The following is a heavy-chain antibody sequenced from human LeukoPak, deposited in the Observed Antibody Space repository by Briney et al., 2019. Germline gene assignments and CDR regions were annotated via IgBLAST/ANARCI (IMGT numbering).Heavy chain of an antibody. CDR2: ISGSGGST. Sequence: GGSLRLSCAASGFTFGSYAMSWVRQAPGKGLEWVSAISGSGGSTYYADSVKGRFTISRDNSKNTLYLQMNSLRAEDTAVYYCARTRYCNEGDPCDAFDVWGQRTMVTVSS. V-gene: IGHV3-23*01. J-gene: IGHJ3*01. CDR3: ARTRYCNEGDPCDAFDV. CDR1: GFTFGSYA. D-gene: IGHD2-8*02.